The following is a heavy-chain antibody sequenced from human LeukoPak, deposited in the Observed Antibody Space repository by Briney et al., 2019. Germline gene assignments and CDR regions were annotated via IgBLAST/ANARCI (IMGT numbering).Heavy chain of an antibody. J-gene: IGHJ4*02. V-gene: IGHV4-31*03. D-gene: IGHD1-26*01. CDR1: GGSISSGGYY. Sequence: SETLSLTCTVSGGSISSGGYYWSWIRQHPGKGLEWIGYIYYSGSTYYNPSLKSRVTISVDTSKNQFSLKLSSVTAADTAVYYCAREHPYSGSSTVDYWGQGTLVTVSP. CDR3: AREHPYSGSSTVDY. CDR2: IYYSGST.